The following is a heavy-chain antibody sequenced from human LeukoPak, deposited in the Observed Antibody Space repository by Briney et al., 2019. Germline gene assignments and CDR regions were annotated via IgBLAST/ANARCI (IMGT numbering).Heavy chain of an antibody. CDR3: AKGSGAYAYLFDY. V-gene: IGHV3-23*01. J-gene: IGHJ4*02. CDR2: ISGSAGSK. CDR1: GFPFSSYD. D-gene: IGHD2-15*01. Sequence: GGSLRLSCAASGFPFSSYDMTWVRQAPGKGLEWVSGISGSAGSKDYADSVKGRFTVSRDNSKNTLYLQMSSQRADDTAVYYCAKGSGAYAYLFDYWGRGTLVTVSS.